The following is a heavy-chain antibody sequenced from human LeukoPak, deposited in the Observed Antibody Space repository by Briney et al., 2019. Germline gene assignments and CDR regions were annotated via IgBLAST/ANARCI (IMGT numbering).Heavy chain of an antibody. D-gene: IGHD3-3*01. V-gene: IGHV4-30-4*08. CDR2: IYYSGST. Sequence: SETLSLTCSVSGSSISSGDYYWSWIRQPPGKGLEWIGYIYYSGSTYYNPSLKSRVTISVDTSKNQFSLKLSSVTAADTAVYYCARDYVLRFLEWLFYWFDPWGQGTLVTVSS. CDR1: GSSISSGDYY. J-gene: IGHJ5*02. CDR3: ARDYVLRFLEWLFYWFDP.